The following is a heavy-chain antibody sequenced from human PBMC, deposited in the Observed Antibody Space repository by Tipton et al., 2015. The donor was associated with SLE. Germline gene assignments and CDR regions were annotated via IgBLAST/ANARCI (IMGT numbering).Heavy chain of an antibody. D-gene: IGHD1-14*01. Sequence: TLSLTCTVSGDSMTNSNFYWGWIRQPPGKGLEWIGSMSYTGASDYNASLKRRVTISVDTSKNQFSLKLSSVTAADTAVYYCARAIRTADSNYIDNWGPGTLVTVSS. CDR2: MSYTGAS. CDR3: ARAIRTADSNYIDN. V-gene: IGHV4-39*01. CDR1: GDSMTNSNFY. J-gene: IGHJ4*02.